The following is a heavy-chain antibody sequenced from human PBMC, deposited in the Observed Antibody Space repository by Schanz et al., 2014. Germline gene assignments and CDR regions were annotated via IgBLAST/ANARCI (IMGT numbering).Heavy chain of an antibody. CDR1: GYTFTSYG. J-gene: IGHJ4*02. V-gene: IGHV1-18*01. CDR2: ISACNGNT. CDR3: ARGGYSGGWYDRDIARFDY. Sequence: QVQLVQSGAEVKKPGASVKVSCKASGYTFTSYGINWVRQAPGQGLEWMGWISACNGNTNYAQKLQGRVTMTTDTSTSAAYMKLRSLRSDDTAVYYWARGGYSGGWYDRDIARFDYWGQGTLVTVSS. D-gene: IGHD6-19*01.